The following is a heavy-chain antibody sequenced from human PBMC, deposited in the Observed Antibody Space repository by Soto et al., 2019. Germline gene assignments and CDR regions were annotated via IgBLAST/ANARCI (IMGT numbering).Heavy chain of an antibody. D-gene: IGHD3-3*01. CDR2: IKSKTDGGTT. CDR1: GFTFSNAW. CDR3: TTDSIPGFWSGYFSIPGIYYYYYGMDV. J-gene: IGHJ6*02. Sequence: GGSLRLSCAASGFTFSNAWMNWVRQAPGKGLEWVGRIKSKTDGGTTDYAAPVKGRFTISRDDSKNTLYLQMNSLKTEDTAVYYCTTDSIPGFWSGYFSIPGIYYYYYGMDVWGQGTTVTVSS. V-gene: IGHV3-15*07.